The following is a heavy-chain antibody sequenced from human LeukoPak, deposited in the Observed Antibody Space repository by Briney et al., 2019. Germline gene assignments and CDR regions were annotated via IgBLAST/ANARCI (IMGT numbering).Heavy chain of an antibody. CDR2: IYTSGST. V-gene: IGHV4-4*07. J-gene: IGHJ5*02. Sequence: SETLSLTCTVSGGSISSYYWSWIRRPAGKGLEWIGRIYTSGSTNYNPSLKSRVTMSVDTSKNQFSLKLSSVTAADTAVYYCARGPPIVVVGDNWFDPWGQGTLVTVSS. CDR3: ARGPPIVVVGDNWFDP. D-gene: IGHD3-22*01. CDR1: GGSISSYY.